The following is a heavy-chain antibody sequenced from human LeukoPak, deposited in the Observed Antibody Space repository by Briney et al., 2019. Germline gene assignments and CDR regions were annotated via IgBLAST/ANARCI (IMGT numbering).Heavy chain of an antibody. CDR2: IMPLFGTA. Sequence: ASVKVSCKTSGGTFNNSAISRVRQAPGQGLEWLGAIMPLFGTAGYAQKFQGRVTITKDESTRTVYLELTSLTSDDTAVYYCARDVHGDYGSGWFDPWGQGTLVSVSS. V-gene: IGHV1-69*05. J-gene: IGHJ5*02. CDR1: GGTFNNSA. CDR3: ARDVHGDYGSGWFDP. D-gene: IGHD4-17*01.